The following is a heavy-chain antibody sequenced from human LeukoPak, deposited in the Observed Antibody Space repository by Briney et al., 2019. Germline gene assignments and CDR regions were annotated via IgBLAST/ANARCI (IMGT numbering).Heavy chain of an antibody. CDR2: ISSSGSTI. V-gene: IGHV3-48*03. J-gene: IGHJ2*01. Sequence: GGSLRLSCAASGFTFSSYEMNWVRQAPGKGLEWVSYISSSGSTIYYADSAKGRFTISRDNAKNSLYLQMNSLRAEDTAVYYCAREASYPLVTVVWYFDLWGRGTLVTVSS. CDR3: AREASYPLVTVVWYFDL. D-gene: IGHD2-15*01. CDR1: GFTFSSYE.